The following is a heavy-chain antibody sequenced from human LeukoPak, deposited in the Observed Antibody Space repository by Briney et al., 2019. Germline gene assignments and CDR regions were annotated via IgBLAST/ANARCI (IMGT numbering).Heavy chain of an antibody. CDR3: AKALEQETVIALDS. CDR2: ISGSGGST. V-gene: IGHV3-23*01. D-gene: IGHD6-13*01. CDR1: GFTFSTYA. Sequence: GGSLSRSCAASGFTFSTYAMRWVRQAPGQGLEWISAISGSGGSTYYADYVKGRFTISRDNSKTTLYLQMNSLRAEDTSIYFCAKALEQETVIALDSWGQGTLVTVSS. J-gene: IGHJ4*02.